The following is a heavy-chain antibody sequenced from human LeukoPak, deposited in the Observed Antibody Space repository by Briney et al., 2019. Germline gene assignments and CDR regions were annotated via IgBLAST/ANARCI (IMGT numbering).Heavy chain of an antibody. CDR2: ISGSGGST. CDR1: GFTFSSYA. V-gene: IGHV3-23*01. Sequence: GGPLRLSCAASGFTFSSYAMSWVRQAPGKGLEWVSAISGSGGSTYYADSVKGRFTISRDNSKNTLYLQMNSLRAEDTAVYYCAKDPGTTYYYDSSGYFRGDHWGQGTLVTVPS. D-gene: IGHD3-22*01. CDR3: AKDPGTTYYYDSSGYFRGDH. J-gene: IGHJ4*02.